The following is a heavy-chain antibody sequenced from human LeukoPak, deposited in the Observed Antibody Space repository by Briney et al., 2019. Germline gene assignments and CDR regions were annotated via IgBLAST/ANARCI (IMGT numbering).Heavy chain of an antibody. Sequence: GGSLRLSCAASGFTFSSYSMNWVRQAPGKGLEWVSYISSSSSTIYYADSVKGRFTISRDNSKNTLSLQMNSLRAEDTAVYYCAKEMPPAGAFDYWGQGTLVTVSA. CDR2: ISSSSSTI. CDR3: AKEMPPAGAFDY. J-gene: IGHJ4*02. V-gene: IGHV3-48*01. D-gene: IGHD1-26*01. CDR1: GFTFSSYS.